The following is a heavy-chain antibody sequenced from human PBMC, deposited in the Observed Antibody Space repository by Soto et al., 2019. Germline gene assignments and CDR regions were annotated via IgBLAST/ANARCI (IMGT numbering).Heavy chain of an antibody. CDR2: TYYRSKWYN. V-gene: IGHV6-1*01. D-gene: IGHD5-12*01. CDR3: ARDHGYDQWDYYYYYMDV. CDR1: GDSVSSNSAA. J-gene: IGHJ6*03. Sequence: PSQTLSLTCAISGDSVSSNSAAWNWIRQSPSRGLEWLGRTYYRSKWYNDYAVSVKSRITINPDTSKNQFSLQLNSVTPEDTAVYYCARDHGYDQWDYYYYYMDVWGKGTTVTVSS.